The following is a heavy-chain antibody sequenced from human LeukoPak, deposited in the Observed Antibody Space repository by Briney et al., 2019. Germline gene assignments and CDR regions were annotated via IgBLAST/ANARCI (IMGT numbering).Heavy chain of an antibody. CDR3: AREGAAAQNWFDP. D-gene: IGHD6-13*01. V-gene: IGHV3-33*08. CDR1: GFTFSSYA. Sequence: GGSLRLSCAASGFTFSSYAMHWVRQAPGKGLEWVAVIWYDGSNKYYADSVKGRFTISRDNSKNTLYLQMNSLRAEDTAVYYCAREGAAAQNWFDPWGQGTLVTVSS. CDR2: IWYDGSNK. J-gene: IGHJ5*02.